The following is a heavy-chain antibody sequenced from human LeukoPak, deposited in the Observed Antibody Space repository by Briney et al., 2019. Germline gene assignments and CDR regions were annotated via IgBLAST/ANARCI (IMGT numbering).Heavy chain of an antibody. CDR1: GFTFSSYA. CDR2: ISYDGSNK. Sequence: GGSLRLSCAASGFTFSSYAMHWVRQAPGKGLEWVAVISYDGSNKYYADSVKGRFTISRDNSKNSLYLQMNSLRAEDTAVYYCARVAGALDYWGQGTLVTVSS. V-gene: IGHV3-30*07. D-gene: IGHD6-19*01. CDR3: ARVAGALDY. J-gene: IGHJ4*02.